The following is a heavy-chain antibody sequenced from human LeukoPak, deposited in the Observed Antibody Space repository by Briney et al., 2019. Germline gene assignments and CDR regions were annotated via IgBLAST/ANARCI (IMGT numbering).Heavy chain of an antibody. CDR2: VGNDEKTK. J-gene: IGHJ4*02. D-gene: IGHD5-12*01. Sequence: GGSLRLSCVASGFTFTGHSMHWVRQAPGKGLEWVAVVGNDEKTKFYADSLKGRFTVSRDNSKNTVYLQMNSLRDEDTAVYYCARFSGYDSGELGEYYFDYWGQGTLVTVSS. CDR1: GFTFTGHS. CDR3: ARFSGYDSGELGEYYFDY. V-gene: IGHV3-30*04.